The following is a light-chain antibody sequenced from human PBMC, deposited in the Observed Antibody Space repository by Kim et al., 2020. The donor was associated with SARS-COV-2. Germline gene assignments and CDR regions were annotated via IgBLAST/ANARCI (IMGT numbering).Light chain of an antibody. J-gene: IGKJ5*01. CDR3: QQSYTTPIS. V-gene: IGKV1-39*01. CDR1: ESISNH. CDR2: GAS. Sequence: DIQMTQSPPSLSASVGDRVTITCRTSESISNHLNWYQQKPGRAPRLLVFGASSLHTGVPSRFSGSGSGTDFTLTVSSLQPEDFATYYCQQSYTTPISFGQGTRLEI.